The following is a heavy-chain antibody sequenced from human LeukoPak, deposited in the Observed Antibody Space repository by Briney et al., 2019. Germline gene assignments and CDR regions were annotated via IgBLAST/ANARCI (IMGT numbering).Heavy chain of an antibody. CDR2: INPSGGST. CDR1: GYTFTGYY. J-gene: IGHJ5*02. V-gene: IGHV1-46*01. CDR3: ARGRALGSPRGWFDP. Sequence: ASVKVSCKASGYTFTGYYMHWVRQAPGQGLEWMGIINPSGGSTSYAQKFQGRVTMTRDMSTSTVYMELSSLRSEDTAVYYCARGRALGSPRGWFDPWGQGTLVTVSS.